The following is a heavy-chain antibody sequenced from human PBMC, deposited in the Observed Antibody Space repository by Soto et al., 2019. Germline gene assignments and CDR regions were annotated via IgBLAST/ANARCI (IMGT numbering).Heavy chain of an antibody. CDR2: IYPGDSDT. CDR3: ARPPYSASYYYFDQ. Sequence: GESLKISCKASGYSFTSYWIGWVRQMPGKGLEWMGIIYPGDSDTLYSPSFQGQVTISADKSISTAYLQWNSLKASDTAMYYCARPPYSASYYYFDQWGQGTPVTVSS. J-gene: IGHJ4*02. D-gene: IGHD1-26*01. CDR1: GYSFTSYW. V-gene: IGHV5-51*01.